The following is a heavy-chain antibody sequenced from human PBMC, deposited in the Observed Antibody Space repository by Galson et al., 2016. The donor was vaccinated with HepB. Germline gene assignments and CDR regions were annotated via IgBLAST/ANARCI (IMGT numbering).Heavy chain of an antibody. CDR3: AHTGSYNVFDL. J-gene: IGHJ3*01. D-gene: IGHD1-26*01. CDR1: GYSISSGYY. Sequence: SETLSLTCTVSGYSISSGYYWGWIRQPPGKGLEWIGGIYHRGNTYCNPSLKNRVTISVDTSKNQFSLKLSSVTAADTAVYYCAHTGSYNVFDLWGQGTMVTVSS. V-gene: IGHV4-38-2*02. CDR2: IYHRGNT.